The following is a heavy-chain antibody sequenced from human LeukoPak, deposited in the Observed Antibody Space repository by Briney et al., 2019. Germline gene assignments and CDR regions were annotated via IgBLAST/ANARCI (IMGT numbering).Heavy chain of an antibody. CDR1: AYSFTSYW. Sequence: GESLKISCKGSAYSFTSYWIGWVRQMPGKGLEWMGIIYPGDSDTRYSPSFQGQVTISADKSISTAYLQWSSLKASDTAMYYCARQASYYYYYMDVWGKGTTVTVSS. CDR3: ARQASYYYYYMDV. CDR2: IYPGDSDT. J-gene: IGHJ6*03. V-gene: IGHV5-51*01.